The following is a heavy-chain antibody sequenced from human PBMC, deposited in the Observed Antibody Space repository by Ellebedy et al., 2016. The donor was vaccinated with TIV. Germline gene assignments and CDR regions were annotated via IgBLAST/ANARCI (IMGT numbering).Heavy chain of an antibody. CDR3: ARQGVKTRDAFDV. CDR2: YYTGST. J-gene: IGHJ3*01. V-gene: IGHV4-59*08. CDR1: GSSISTYF. D-gene: IGHD3-16*01. Sequence: SETLSLXCTVPGSSISTYFWSWIRQPPGKGLEWIGYYYTGSTNYNPSLKSRVTISVDTSKNQVSLTLTSVTADDTAVYYCARQGVKTRDAFDVWGPGTMVTASS.